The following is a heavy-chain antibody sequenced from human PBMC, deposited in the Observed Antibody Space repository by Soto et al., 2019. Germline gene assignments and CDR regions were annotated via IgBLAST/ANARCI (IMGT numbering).Heavy chain of an antibody. CDR2: IWLDGSNK. CDR3: ARGEVRSGYFDY. Sequence: QVQLVESGGGVVQPGRSLRLSCAASGFTFSSYGMHWVRQAPGKGLEWVAVIWLDGSNKYYADSVKGRFTISRDNSKNTLYLQMNSLRAEDTAVYYCARGEVRSGYFDYWGQGTLVTVSS. CDR1: GFTFSSYG. V-gene: IGHV3-33*01. D-gene: IGHD3-22*01. J-gene: IGHJ4*02.